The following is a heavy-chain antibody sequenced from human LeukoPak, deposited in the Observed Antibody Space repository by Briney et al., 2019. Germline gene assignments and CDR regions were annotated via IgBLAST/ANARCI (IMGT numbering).Heavy chain of an antibody. CDR1: GGSISSYY. Sequence: SETLSLTCTVSGGSISSYYWSWIRQPPGKGLEWIGYIYYSRSTNYNPSLKSRVTISVDTSKNQFSLKLSSVTAADTAVYYCASQAYYYYGMDVWGQGTTVTVSS. CDR3: ASQAYYYYGMDV. V-gene: IGHV4-59*08. J-gene: IGHJ6*02. CDR2: IYYSRST.